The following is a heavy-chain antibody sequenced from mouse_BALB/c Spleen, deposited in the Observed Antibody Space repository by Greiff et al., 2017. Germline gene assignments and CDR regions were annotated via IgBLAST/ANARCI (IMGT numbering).Heavy chain of an antibody. CDR1: GFTFNTYA. V-gene: IGHV10-1*02. D-gene: IGHD4-1*01. CDR2: IRSKSNNYAT. Sequence: EVQLVESGGGLVQPKGSLKLSCAASGFTFNTYAMNWVRQAPGKGLEWVARIRSKSNNYATYYADSVKDRFTISRDDSQSMLYLQMNNLKTEDTAMYYCVRHGLGLNFDVWGAGTTVTVSS. J-gene: IGHJ1*01. CDR3: VRHGLGLNFDV.